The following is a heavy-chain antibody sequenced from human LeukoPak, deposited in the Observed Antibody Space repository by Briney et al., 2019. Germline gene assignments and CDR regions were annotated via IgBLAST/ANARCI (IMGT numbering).Heavy chain of an antibody. D-gene: IGHD3-10*01. CDR3: ARDGWPGSSYYRPFDY. J-gene: IGHJ4*02. CDR1: GFSFSSYS. V-gene: IGHV3-21*01. CDR2: ISSGSNYI. Sequence: PGGSLRLSCAASGFSFSSYSISWIRQTPGKGLEWVSSISSGSNYIYYADSVKGRFIISRDNAENSLHLQMNSLRAEDTAVYYCARDGWPGSSYYRPFDYWGQGTLVTVSS.